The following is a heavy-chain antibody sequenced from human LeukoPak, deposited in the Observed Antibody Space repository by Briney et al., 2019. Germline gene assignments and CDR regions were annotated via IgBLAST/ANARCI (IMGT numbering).Heavy chain of an antibody. CDR2: MNPNSGNT. J-gene: IGHJ4*02. CDR3: AKPIPFYDSSGYLGD. Sequence: GASVKVSCKASGYTFTGYYMHWVRQATGQGLEWMGWMNPNSGNTGYAQKFQGRVTMTRNTSISTAYMELSSLRSEDTAVYYCAKPIPFYDSSGYLGDWGQGTLVTVSS. V-gene: IGHV1-8*02. D-gene: IGHD3-22*01. CDR1: GYTFTGYY.